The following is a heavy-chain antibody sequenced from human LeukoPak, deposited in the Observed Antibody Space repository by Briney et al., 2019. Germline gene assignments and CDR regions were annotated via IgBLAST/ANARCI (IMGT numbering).Heavy chain of an antibody. Sequence: PGGSLRLSCAASGFTVSSNYMSCVRQAPGKGLEWVSVIYSGGSTYYADSVKGRFTISRDNSKNTLYLQMNSLRAEDTAVYYCARGDDYGDYPLLNWFDPWGQGTLVTVSS. CDR1: GFTVSSNY. J-gene: IGHJ5*02. V-gene: IGHV3-53*01. CDR3: ARGDDYGDYPLLNWFDP. CDR2: IYSGGST. D-gene: IGHD4-17*01.